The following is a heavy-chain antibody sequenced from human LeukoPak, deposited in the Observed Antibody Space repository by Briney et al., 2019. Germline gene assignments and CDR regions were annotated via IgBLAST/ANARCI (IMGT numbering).Heavy chain of an antibody. CDR2: ISGSGGST. CDR1: GFTFSSYA. D-gene: IGHD6-19*01. CDR3: AKDLAVGIAVAGRDCDY. J-gene: IGHJ4*02. V-gene: IGHV3-23*01. Sequence: PGGSLRLSCAASGFTFSSYAMSWVRQAPGKGLEWVSAISGSGGSTYYADSVKGRFTISRDNSKNTLYLQMNSLRAEDTAVYYCAKDLAVGIAVAGRDCDYWGQGPRVPVSS.